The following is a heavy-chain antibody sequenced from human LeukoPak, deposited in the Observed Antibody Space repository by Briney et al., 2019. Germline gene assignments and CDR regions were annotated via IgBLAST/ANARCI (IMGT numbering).Heavy chain of an antibody. Sequence: GGSLRLSCAASGFTFSSDWMSWVRQAPGKGLEWVANIKQDGSEKYYVDSVRGRFTISRDNAKNSLYLQMNSLRAEDTAVYYCAREDSSGYASFDYWGQGTLVTVSS. CDR3: AREDSSGYASFDY. CDR2: IKQDGSEK. J-gene: IGHJ4*02. CDR1: GFTFSSDW. D-gene: IGHD3-22*01. V-gene: IGHV3-7*01.